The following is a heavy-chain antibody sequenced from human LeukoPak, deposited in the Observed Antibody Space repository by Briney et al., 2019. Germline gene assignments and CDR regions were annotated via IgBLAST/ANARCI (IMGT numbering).Heavy chain of an antibody. D-gene: IGHD6-19*01. CDR1: GYTFTSYD. CDR3: ARGRMWAVAGRRKLKNPYYFDY. V-gene: IGHV1-8*01. J-gene: IGHJ4*02. CDR2: MNPNSGNT. Sequence: ASVKVSCKASGYTFTSYDINWVRQATGQGLEWMGWMNPNSGNTGYAQKFQGRVTMTRNTSISTAYMELSSLRSEDTAVYYCARGRMWAVAGRRKLKNPYYFDYWGQGTLVTVSS.